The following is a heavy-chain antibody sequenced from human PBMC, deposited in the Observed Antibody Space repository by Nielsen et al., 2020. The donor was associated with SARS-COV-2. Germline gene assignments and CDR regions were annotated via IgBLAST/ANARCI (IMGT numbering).Heavy chain of an antibody. D-gene: IGHD1-1*01. J-gene: IGHJ4*02. V-gene: IGHV3-20*01. CDR3: ARREGPGYGFSDY. Sequence: GESLKISCAVSGLTFADYGMSCVSQAPGKGLEWVAGTNWNGGSTGYADSVKGRFTISRDNATNSLYLQMNRLRAEDTALYHCARREGPGYGFSDYWGQGTLVTVSS. CDR2: TNWNGGST. CDR1: GLTFADYG.